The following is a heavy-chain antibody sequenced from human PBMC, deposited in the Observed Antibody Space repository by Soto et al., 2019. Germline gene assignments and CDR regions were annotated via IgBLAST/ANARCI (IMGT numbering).Heavy chain of an antibody. J-gene: IGHJ4*02. D-gene: IGHD2-15*01. CDR1: GFTFSTYS. Sequence: QVQLVESGGGVVQPGRSLRLSCAASGFTFSTYSMHWVRQAPGKGLEWVAVTSSDGSTTYYTDSVKGRFTISRDNSRDTMFLQMNSLRAEDSAVYYCARDGGYHPSRFDYWGQGTLGTVSS. CDR2: TSSDGSTT. CDR3: ARDGGYHPSRFDY. V-gene: IGHV3-30-3*01.